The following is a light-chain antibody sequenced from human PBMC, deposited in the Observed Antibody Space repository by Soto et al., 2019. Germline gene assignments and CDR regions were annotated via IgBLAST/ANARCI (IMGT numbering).Light chain of an antibody. CDR1: SSDVGGYNY. J-gene: IGLJ3*02. Sequence: QSALTQPRSVSGSPGQSVTISCTGTSSDVGGYNYVSWYQQHPGKAPKLMIYDVSERSSGIPDRFSGSKSGNTASLTISGLQAEDEADYYCCSYAGRYSWVLGGGTQLTVL. CDR3: CSYAGRYSWV. V-gene: IGLV2-11*01. CDR2: DVS.